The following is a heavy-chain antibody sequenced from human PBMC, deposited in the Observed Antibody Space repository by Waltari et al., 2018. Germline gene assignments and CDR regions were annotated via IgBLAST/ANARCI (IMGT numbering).Heavy chain of an antibody. CDR2: IYYSGST. CDR1: GGSISSYY. J-gene: IGHJ6*03. V-gene: IGHV4-59*01. Sequence: QVQLQESGPGLVKPSETLSLTCTVSGGSISSYYWSWIRQPPGKGLEWIGYIYYSGSTNYNPSLKSRVTISVDTSKNQFSLKLSSVTAADTAVYYCAKGNCSSTSCYYYYYYMDVWGKGTTVTVSS. CDR3: AKGNCSSTSCYYYYYYMDV. D-gene: IGHD2-2*01.